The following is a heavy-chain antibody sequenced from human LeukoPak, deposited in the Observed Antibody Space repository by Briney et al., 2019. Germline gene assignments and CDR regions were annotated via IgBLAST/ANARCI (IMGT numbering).Heavy chain of an antibody. D-gene: IGHD1-26*01. CDR3: ARDRGGGSYDY. Sequence: GGSLRLSCVVSGFTFSYYWMGWVRLAPGKGLEWVAKIKEDGSQKQYVDSVKGRFTISRDNGKNSLYLQMSSLRAEDTAVYYCARDRGGGSYDYWGQGTVVTVSS. CDR1: GFTFSYYW. V-gene: IGHV3-7*01. J-gene: IGHJ4*02. CDR2: IKEDGSQK.